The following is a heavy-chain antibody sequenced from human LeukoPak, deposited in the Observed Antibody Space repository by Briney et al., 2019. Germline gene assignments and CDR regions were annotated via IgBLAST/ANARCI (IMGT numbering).Heavy chain of an antibody. CDR3: ASLWEYYFDR. CDR1: GGSISSFY. V-gene: IGHV4-59*08. J-gene: IGHJ4*02. Sequence: SETLSLTCTVSGGSISSFYWSWIRQFPGKGLEWIGYIYHSGSTNYNPSLKSRVSISLDTSKSQFSLRLTSVTAADTAVYYCASLWEYYFDRWGQGAQVTVSS. D-gene: IGHD1-26*01. CDR2: IYHSGST.